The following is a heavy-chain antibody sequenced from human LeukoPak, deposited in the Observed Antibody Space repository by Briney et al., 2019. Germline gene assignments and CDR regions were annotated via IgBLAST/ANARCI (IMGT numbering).Heavy chain of an antibody. D-gene: IGHD6-13*01. Sequence: SETLSLTCAVYGGSFSGYYWSWIRQPPGKGLEWIGEINHSRSTNYNPSLKSRVTISVDTSKNQFSLKLSSVTAADTAVYYCAREQGWFDPWGQGTLVTVSS. V-gene: IGHV4-34*01. CDR2: INHSRST. J-gene: IGHJ5*02. CDR1: GGSFSGYY. CDR3: AREQGWFDP.